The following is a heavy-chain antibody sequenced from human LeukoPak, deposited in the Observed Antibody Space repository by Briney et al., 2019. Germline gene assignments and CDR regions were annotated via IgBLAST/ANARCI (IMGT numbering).Heavy chain of an antibody. Sequence: ASVKVSCKASGFTFSIYDINWVRQATGQGLEWMGWMNPNNGNTGYAQKFQGRVTMTSNTSISTPYMELSRLRSADTAVYYCARGLGLAVAGNNWFDPWGQGTLVTVSS. J-gene: IGHJ5*02. D-gene: IGHD6-19*01. CDR2: MNPNNGNT. CDR3: ARGLGLAVAGNNWFDP. V-gene: IGHV1-8*01. CDR1: GFTFSIYD.